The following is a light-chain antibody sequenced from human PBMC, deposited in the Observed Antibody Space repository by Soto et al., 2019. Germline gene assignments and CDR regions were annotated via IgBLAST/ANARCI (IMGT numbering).Light chain of an antibody. Sequence: EIVLTQSPGTLSFSPGERATLSFRASQSVSSSYLAWYQQKPGQAPRLLIYGASSRATGIPDRFSGSGSGTDFTLTISRPEPEDFAVYYCQQYGSSLWTFGQGTKVDIK. CDR1: QSVSSSY. CDR3: QQYGSSLWT. J-gene: IGKJ1*01. V-gene: IGKV3-20*01. CDR2: GAS.